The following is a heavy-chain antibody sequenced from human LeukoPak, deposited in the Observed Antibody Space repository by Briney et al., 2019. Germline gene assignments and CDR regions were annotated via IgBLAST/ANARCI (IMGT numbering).Heavy chain of an antibody. CDR1: GGTFSSYA. V-gene: IGHV1-69*04. CDR2: IIPILGIA. Sequence: SVKVSCKASGGTFSSYAISWVRQAPGQGLEWMGRIIPILGIANYAQKFQGRVTITADKSTSTAYMELSSLRSEDTAVYYCARDHHIVVVPAAQKGVFDYWGQGTLVTVSS. J-gene: IGHJ4*02. CDR3: ARDHHIVVVPAAQKGVFDY. D-gene: IGHD2-2*01.